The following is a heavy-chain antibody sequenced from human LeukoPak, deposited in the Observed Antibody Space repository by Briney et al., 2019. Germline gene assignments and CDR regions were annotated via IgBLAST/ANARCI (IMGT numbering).Heavy chain of an antibody. D-gene: IGHD1-26*01. Sequence: ASVKVSCKASGYTFTSYYMHWVRQAPGQGLEWMGIINPSGGSTSYAQKFQGRVTMTRDTSTSTVYMELSRLRSDDTAVYYCARVPEWEPHGEYFQHWGQGTLVTVSS. V-gene: IGHV1-46*01. CDR1: GYTFTSYY. CDR2: INPSGGST. J-gene: IGHJ1*01. CDR3: ARVPEWEPHGEYFQH.